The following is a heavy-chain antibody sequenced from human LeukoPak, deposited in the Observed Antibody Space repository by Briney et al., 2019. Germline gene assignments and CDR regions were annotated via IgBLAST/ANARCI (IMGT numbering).Heavy chain of an antibody. Sequence: ASVKVSCKASGYTFTSYGISWVRQAPGQGLEWMGWISAYNGNTNYAQKFQGRVTMTTDTSTSTAYMELRSLRSDDTAVYYCAYCGGDCYSRWFDPWGQGTLVTVSS. CDR3: AYCGGDCYSRWFDP. CDR2: ISAYNGNT. D-gene: IGHD2-21*02. CDR1: GYTFTSYG. V-gene: IGHV1-18*01. J-gene: IGHJ5*02.